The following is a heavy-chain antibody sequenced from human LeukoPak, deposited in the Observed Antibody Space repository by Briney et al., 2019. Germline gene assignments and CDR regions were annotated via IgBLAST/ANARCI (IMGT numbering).Heavy chain of an antibody. CDR3: ARGIRDTAMVYYFDY. Sequence: GASVKVSCKASGYTFTGYYMHWVRQAPGQGLEWMGWINPNSGGTNYAQKFQGRVTMTRDTSISTAYMELSRLRSDDTAVYYCARGIRDTAMVYYFDYWGQGTLVTVSS. J-gene: IGHJ4*02. D-gene: IGHD5-18*01. CDR2: INPNSGGT. CDR1: GYTFTGYY. V-gene: IGHV1-2*02.